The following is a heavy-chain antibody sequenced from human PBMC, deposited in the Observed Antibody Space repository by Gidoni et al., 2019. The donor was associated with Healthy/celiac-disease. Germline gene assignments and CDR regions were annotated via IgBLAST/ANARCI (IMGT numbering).Heavy chain of an antibody. CDR2: ISSSRSYI. Sequence: EVQLVESGVGLVQPGGSLRLSCAASGFTFSRYRLNWVRQAPGKGLEWCSAISSSRSYIYYAESGKGRYTRSRDKAKNSLYRKINSQRAEDKAVDYCARDRGYCSSTSCYIDYYYYGMDVWGQGTTVTVSS. D-gene: IGHD2-2*02. J-gene: IGHJ6*02. V-gene: IGHV3-21*01. CDR3: ARDRGYCSSTSCYIDYYYYGMDV. CDR1: GFTFSRYR.